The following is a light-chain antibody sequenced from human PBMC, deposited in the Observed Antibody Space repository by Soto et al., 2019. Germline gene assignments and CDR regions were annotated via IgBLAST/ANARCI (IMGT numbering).Light chain of an antibody. Sequence: QSALTQPPSASGSPGKSVTISCTGTSSDVGGYNYVSDYQQHPGKAPKLIIYAVTRRPSEVPDRFSGSKSGNTASLTGSGLQAEDEAYINCSSCARGHNPYVLFGGGTKRTV. V-gene: IGLV2-8*01. CDR2: AVT. J-gene: IGLJ2*01. CDR1: SSDVGGYNY. CDR3: SSCARGHNPYVL.